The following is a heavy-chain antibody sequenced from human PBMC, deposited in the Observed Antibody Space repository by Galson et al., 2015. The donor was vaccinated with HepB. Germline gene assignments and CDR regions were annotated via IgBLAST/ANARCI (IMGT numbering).Heavy chain of an antibody. CDR1: GGSISSGSYY. D-gene: IGHD2-21*01. CDR3: AREPCGDCYSDRGSPPDY. Sequence: TLSLTCTVSGGSISSGSYYWSWIRQPAGKGLEWIGRIYTSGSTNYNPSLKSRVTMSVDTSKNQFSLKLSSVTAADTAVYYCAREPCGDCYSDRGSPPDYWGQGTLVTVSS. CDR2: IYTSGST. J-gene: IGHJ4*02. V-gene: IGHV4-61*02.